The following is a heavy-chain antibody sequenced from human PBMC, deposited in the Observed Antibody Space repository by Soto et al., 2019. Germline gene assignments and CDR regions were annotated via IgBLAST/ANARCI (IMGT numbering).Heavy chain of an antibody. J-gene: IGHJ4*02. CDR3: ANSSPNDSSCYYYEVFYYDY. CDR1: GFTFSSYA. CDR2: ISGSGGST. D-gene: IGHD3-22*01. V-gene: IGHV3-23*01. Sequence: GGSLRLSCAASGFTFSSYAMSWVRQAPGKGLEWVSAISGSGGSTYYADSVKGRFTISRDNSKNTLYLQMNSLRAEDTAVYYCANSSPNDSSCYYYEVFYYDYWGRGTLVTVSS.